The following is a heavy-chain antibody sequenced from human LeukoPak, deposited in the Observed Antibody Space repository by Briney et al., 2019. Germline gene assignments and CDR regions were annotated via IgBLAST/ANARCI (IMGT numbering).Heavy chain of an antibody. Sequence: GGSLRLSCAASGFTFSNYWMHWVRQAPGKGLVWVSRINSDGINTSYADSVKGRFTISRDNAKNTLNLQMNSLRAEDTAVYYCAKALNSNYGSGSYYPPYFDYWGQGTLVTVSS. V-gene: IGHV3-74*01. J-gene: IGHJ4*02. CDR2: INSDGINT. D-gene: IGHD3-10*01. CDR1: GFTFSNYW. CDR3: AKALNSNYGSGSYYPPYFDY.